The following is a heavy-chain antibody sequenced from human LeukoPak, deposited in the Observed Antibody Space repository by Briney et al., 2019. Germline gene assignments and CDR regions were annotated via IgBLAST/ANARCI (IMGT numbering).Heavy chain of an antibody. D-gene: IGHD1-1*01. Sequence: ASVKVSCKASGYTFTSYGISWVRQAPGQGLEWMGWISAYNGNTNYAQKLQGRVTMTRNTSISTAYMELSSLRSEDTAVYYCARLPFGLELDYWGQGTLVTVSS. V-gene: IGHV1-18*01. CDR2: ISAYNGNT. CDR1: GYTFTSYG. J-gene: IGHJ4*02. CDR3: ARLPFGLELDY.